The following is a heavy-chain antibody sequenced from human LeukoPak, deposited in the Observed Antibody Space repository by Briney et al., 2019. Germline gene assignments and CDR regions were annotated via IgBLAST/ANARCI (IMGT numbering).Heavy chain of an antibody. V-gene: IGHV3-48*02. CDR1: GFTFSSYS. J-gene: IGHJ4*02. Sequence: GGSLRLSCAASGFTFSSYSMNWVRQAPGKGLEWVSYISSSSNTIYYADSVRGRFTISRANAKNSLYLQMNSLRDEDTAVYYCARDGDTGYSSSWPFPNWGQGTLVTVSS. D-gene: IGHD6-13*01. CDR2: ISSSSNTI. CDR3: ARDGDTGYSSSWPFPN.